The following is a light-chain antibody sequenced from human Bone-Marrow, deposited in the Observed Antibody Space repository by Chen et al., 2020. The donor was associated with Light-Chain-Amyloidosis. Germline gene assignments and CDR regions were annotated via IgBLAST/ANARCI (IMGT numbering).Light chain of an antibody. Sequence: QSALTQPASVSGSPGQSITISCTGTSSDVGSYNYVSLYQHHPGKAPKLMICEVNNRPSGVSDRFSGSKSGNTASLTISGLQAEDEADYYCSSFTSSTTWVFGGGTKLTVL. CDR1: SSDVGSYNY. CDR3: SSFTSSTTWV. J-gene: IGLJ3*02. V-gene: IGLV2-14*01. CDR2: EVN.